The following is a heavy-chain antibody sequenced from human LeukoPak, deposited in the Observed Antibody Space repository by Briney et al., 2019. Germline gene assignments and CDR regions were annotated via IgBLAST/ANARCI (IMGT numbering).Heavy chain of an antibody. V-gene: IGHV3-7*01. J-gene: IGHJ4*02. CDR1: GFTFSSHS. D-gene: IGHD1-26*01. Sequence: PGGSLRLSCAASGFTFSSHSMNWVRQAPGKGLGWVANIKYDGREEQYVDSVKGRFTISRDNAKNSLFLQMNSLRAEDTAVYYCARYLNSGPEDFWGQGTLVTVSS. CDR3: ARYLNSGPEDF. CDR2: IKYDGREE.